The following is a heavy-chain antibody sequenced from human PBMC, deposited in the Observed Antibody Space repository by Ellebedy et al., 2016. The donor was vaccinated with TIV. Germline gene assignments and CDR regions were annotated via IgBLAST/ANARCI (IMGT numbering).Heavy chain of an antibody. Sequence: SQTLSLTCXISGDSVSGNSVAWSWIRQSPSRGLEWLGRTYYRSKWYNDYAESVKSRIIINPDTSKNQISLQLNSVTPGDTAVYYCARATTARFDYWGQGTLVTVSS. CDR3: ARATTARFDY. J-gene: IGHJ4*02. CDR2: TYYRSKWYN. V-gene: IGHV6-1*01. D-gene: IGHD1-1*01. CDR1: GDSVSGNSVA.